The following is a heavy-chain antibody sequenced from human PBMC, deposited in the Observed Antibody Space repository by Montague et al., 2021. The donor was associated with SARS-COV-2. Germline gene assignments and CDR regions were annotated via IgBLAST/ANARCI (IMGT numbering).Heavy chain of an antibody. V-gene: IGHV4-39*01. J-gene: IGHJ4*02. CDR3: GSFIDY. CDR1: GASIYSSSYY. Sequence: SETLSLTCTVSGASIYSSSYYWGWIRQPPGKGLEWIGNVFYSGSTYYNPSLESRVTISVDTSKNQFSLKLNSVTAADTAVYYCGSFIDYWGQGTLVTVSS. CDR2: VFYSGST.